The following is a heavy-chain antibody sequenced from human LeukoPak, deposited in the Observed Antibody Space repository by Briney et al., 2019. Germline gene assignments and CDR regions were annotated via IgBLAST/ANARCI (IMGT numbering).Heavy chain of an antibody. Sequence: SVTVSCKAAGGTFSSYAISWVRQAPGQGLEWMGGIIPIFGTANYAQKFQGRVTITADESTSTAYMELSSLRSEDTAVYYCATAILNDYGDYFDYWGQGTLVTVSS. CDR1: GGTFSSYA. V-gene: IGHV1-69*13. J-gene: IGHJ4*02. D-gene: IGHD4-17*01. CDR2: IIPIFGTA. CDR3: ATAILNDYGDYFDY.